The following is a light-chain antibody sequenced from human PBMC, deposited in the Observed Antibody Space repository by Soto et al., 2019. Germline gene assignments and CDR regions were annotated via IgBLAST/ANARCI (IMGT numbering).Light chain of an antibody. CDR2: GAS. V-gene: IGKV3-15*01. J-gene: IGKJ1*01. CDR3: QQYRSWPRT. CDR1: QSVDIN. Sequence: EIVLTQSPATLSVSPGERVTLSCRASQSVDINLAGYQQKPGQPPRLLIYGASTRATDMSGTFSGRGSGTEFTLTISSVRPEDFAVYYCQQYRSWPRTYGQGTKVEMK.